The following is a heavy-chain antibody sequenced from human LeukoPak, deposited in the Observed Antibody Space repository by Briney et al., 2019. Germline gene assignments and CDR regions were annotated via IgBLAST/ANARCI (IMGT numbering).Heavy chain of an antibody. J-gene: IGHJ4*02. CDR1: GFTFSRFW. CDR3: ARDGTYTDYDPDFDI. Sequence: GGSLRLSCAASGFTFSRFWMSWVRQAPGKGLEWVANIKQDGSEKYYVDSVRGRFTISRDNAKNSLYLQMNSLRAEDTAVFYCARDGTYTDYDPDFDIWGQGTLVTVSS. D-gene: IGHD5-12*01. V-gene: IGHV3-7*04. CDR2: IKQDGSEK.